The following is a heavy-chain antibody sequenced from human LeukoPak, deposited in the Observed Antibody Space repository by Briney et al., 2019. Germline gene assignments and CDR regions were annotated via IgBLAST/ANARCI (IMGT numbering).Heavy chain of an antibody. CDR3: ARINWNYFDY. CDR2: IYYSGNT. D-gene: IGHD1-1*01. CDR1: GGSISSYY. V-gene: IGHV4-59*08. J-gene: IGHJ4*02. Sequence: ETLSLTCTVSGGSISSYYWSWVRQPPGKGLGWIGYIYYSGNTNYNPSLKSRLTMSADRSRNQFSLNLNSVTAADTAVYYCARINWNYFDYWGLGILVTVSS.